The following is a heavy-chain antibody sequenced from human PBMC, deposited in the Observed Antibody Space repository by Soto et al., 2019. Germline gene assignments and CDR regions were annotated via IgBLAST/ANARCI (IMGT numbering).Heavy chain of an antibody. J-gene: IGHJ3*02. CDR3: AAEGIGNIAAAHPPFDI. V-gene: IGHV1-58*02. CDR2: IVVGSGNT. Sequence: VKVSCKASGFTFTSSAMQWVRQARGQRLEWIGWIVVGSGNTNYAQKFQERVTITRDMSTSTAYMELSSLRSEDTAVYYCAAEGIGNIAAAHPPFDIWGQGTMVTVSS. CDR1: GFTFTSSA. D-gene: IGHD6-13*01.